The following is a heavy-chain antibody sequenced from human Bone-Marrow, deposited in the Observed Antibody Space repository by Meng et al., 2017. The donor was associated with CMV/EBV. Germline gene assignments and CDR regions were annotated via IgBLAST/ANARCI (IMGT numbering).Heavy chain of an antibody. Sequence: ASVKVSCKASGYTFTTHDINWVRQATGQGLEWMGWMNPNSGNTGYAQKFQGRVTMTRSTSETTAYMELSSLTSEETAVYYCARAFIVVEAPATFYHYGMDVWGQGTTVTVSS. V-gene: IGHV1-8*01. CDR3: ARAFIVVEAPATFYHYGMDV. CDR2: MNPNSGNT. J-gene: IGHJ6*02. D-gene: IGHD2-15*01. CDR1: GYTFTTHD.